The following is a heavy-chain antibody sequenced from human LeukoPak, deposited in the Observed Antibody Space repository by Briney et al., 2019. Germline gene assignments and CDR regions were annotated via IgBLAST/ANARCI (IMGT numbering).Heavy chain of an antibody. CDR3: QIYNWRSHYSYGMDV. CDR1: RGPISNSSYS. CDR2: IYYSRST. D-gene: IGHD1-20*01. V-gene: IGHV4-39*01. Sequence: SETLSLTCTVSRGPISNSSYSSGWIRQPSGNGLEWIGRIYYSRSTDYHPYLKSRVTISVDTSKNQFSLKLSSVTAADTAVYYCQIYNWRSHYSYGMDVWGQGTTVTVSS. J-gene: IGHJ6*02.